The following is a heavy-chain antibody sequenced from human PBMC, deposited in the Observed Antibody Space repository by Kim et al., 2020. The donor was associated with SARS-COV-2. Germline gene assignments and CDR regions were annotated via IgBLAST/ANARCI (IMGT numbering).Heavy chain of an antibody. Sequence: SETLSLTCTVSGCSISSYYWSWIRQPPGKGLEWIGYIYYSGSTNYNPSLKSRVTISVDTSKNQFSLKLSPVTAADTAVYYCARRYYDILTGYYWFDPWGQGTLVTVSS. CDR1: GCSISSYY. CDR2: IYYSGST. V-gene: IGHV4-59*08. D-gene: IGHD3-9*01. CDR3: ARRYYDILTGYYWFDP. J-gene: IGHJ5*02.